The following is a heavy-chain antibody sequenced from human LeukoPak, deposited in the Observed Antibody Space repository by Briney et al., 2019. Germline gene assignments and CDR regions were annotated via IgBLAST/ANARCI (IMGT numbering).Heavy chain of an antibody. J-gene: IGHJ4*02. CDR3: ARVTEYCSGGSCYTGDH. Sequence: GEFLKISCAASGFMFSGYAMNWVRQAPGKGLEWVSTISFSGFRTYYADSVEGRFTISRDNSKNTVYLQMSGLRAEDTAVYYCARVTEYCSGGSCYTGDHWGQGTLVTVSS. CDR1: GFMFSGYA. V-gene: IGHV3-23*01. CDR2: ISFSGFRT. D-gene: IGHD2-15*01.